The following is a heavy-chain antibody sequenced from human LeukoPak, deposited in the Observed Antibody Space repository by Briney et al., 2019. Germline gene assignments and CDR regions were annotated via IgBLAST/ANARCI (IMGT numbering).Heavy chain of an antibody. CDR1: GGSFSGYY. V-gene: IGHV4-34*01. Sequence: SETLSLTCAVYGGSFSGYYWSWIRQPPGKGLEWIGEINHSGSTNYNPSLKSRVTISVDTSKNQFSLKLSSVTAADTAVYYCAREGYSYGYNYWGQGTLDTVSS. CDR2: INHSGST. D-gene: IGHD5-18*01. CDR3: AREGYSYGYNY. J-gene: IGHJ4*02.